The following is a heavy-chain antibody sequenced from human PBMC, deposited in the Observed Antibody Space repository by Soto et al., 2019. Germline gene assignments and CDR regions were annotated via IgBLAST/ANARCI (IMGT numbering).Heavy chain of an antibody. Sequence: GESLKISCKGSGYSFTCYWIGWVRQMPGKGLEWMGIIYPGDSDTRYSPSFQGQVTISADKSISTAYLQWSSLKASDTAMYYCAGAVQLATYAFDIWGQGTMVTVSS. V-gene: IGHV5-51*01. CDR3: AGAVQLATYAFDI. CDR1: GYSFTCYW. CDR2: IYPGDSDT. J-gene: IGHJ3*02. D-gene: IGHD1-1*01.